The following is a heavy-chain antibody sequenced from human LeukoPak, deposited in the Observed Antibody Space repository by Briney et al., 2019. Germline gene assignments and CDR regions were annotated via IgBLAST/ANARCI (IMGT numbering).Heavy chain of an antibody. Sequence: GASVKVSCKASGYTFTSYGISWVRQAPGQGLEWMGWISAYNGNTNYAQKLQGRVTMTTDTSTSTAYMELRSLRSDDTAVYYCARARFLERLNVGFPFDYWGQGTLVTVSS. CDR1: GYTFTSYG. J-gene: IGHJ4*02. D-gene: IGHD3-3*01. CDR2: ISAYNGNT. V-gene: IGHV1-18*01. CDR3: ARARFLERLNVGFPFDY.